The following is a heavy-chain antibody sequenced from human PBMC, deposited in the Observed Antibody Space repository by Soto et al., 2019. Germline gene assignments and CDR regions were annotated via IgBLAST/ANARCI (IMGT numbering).Heavy chain of an antibody. Sequence: QVQLVQSGAEVKKPGSSVKVSCKASGGTFSSYAISWVRQAPGQGLEWMGWIIPIFGTANYAQKFQGRVTITEDESTSKANKEMSSIRSDDRAVYYCARGTKLKRFEAFEIWGQGTMVTVSP. D-gene: IGHD1-1*01. CDR3: ARGTKLKRFEAFEI. J-gene: IGHJ3*02. CDR2: IIPIFGTA. V-gene: IGHV1-69*01. CDR1: GGTFSSYA.